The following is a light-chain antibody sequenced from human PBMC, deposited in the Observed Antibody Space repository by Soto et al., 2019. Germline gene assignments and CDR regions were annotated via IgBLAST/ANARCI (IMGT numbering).Light chain of an antibody. CDR2: DAS. Sequence: DIQMTQSPSSLSASVGDRVTITCQASQDISNYLNWYQQKPGKAPKLLIYDASNLQTGVPSKFSGSGSGTDVTFTISSLQPEDIATYYCQQYDSVPLTFGGGTKVEIK. CDR1: QDISNY. CDR3: QQYDSVPLT. V-gene: IGKV1-33*01. J-gene: IGKJ4*01.